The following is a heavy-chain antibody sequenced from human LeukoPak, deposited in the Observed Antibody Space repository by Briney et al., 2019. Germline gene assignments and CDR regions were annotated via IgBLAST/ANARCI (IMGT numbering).Heavy chain of an antibody. CDR1: GFSMSAYY. J-gene: IGHJ5*02. CDR3: AGLVHTFMWAYFPS. V-gene: IGHV4-59*03. CDR2: IFYSGST. D-gene: IGHD2/OR15-2a*01. Sequence: IPSETLSLTCHVSGFSMSAYYWSWIRQTPDKGLEWNGYIFYSGSTNYNPSFNSRVTMSVDTSKNQFSLTLSSVTAADTATYYCAGLVHTFMWAYFPSWGQGTRVTVSS.